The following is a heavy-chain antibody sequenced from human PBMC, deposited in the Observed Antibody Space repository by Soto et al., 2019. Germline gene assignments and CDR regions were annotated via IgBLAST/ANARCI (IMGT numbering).Heavy chain of an antibody. V-gene: IGHV3-33*01. CDR1: GFTFSSYG. CDR3: ARDLEVLGFGRYGMDV. Sequence: VQLVESGGGVVQPGRSLRLSCAASGFTFSSYGMHWVRQAPGKGLEWVAVIWYDGSNKYYADSVKGRFTISRDNSKNTLYLQMNSLRAEDTAVYYCARDLEVLGFGRYGMDVWGQGTTVTVSS. D-gene: IGHD3-10*01. J-gene: IGHJ6*02. CDR2: IWYDGSNK.